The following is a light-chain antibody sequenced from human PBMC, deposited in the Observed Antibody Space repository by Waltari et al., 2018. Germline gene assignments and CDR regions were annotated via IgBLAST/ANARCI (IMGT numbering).Light chain of an antibody. CDR3: CSYAGAV. CDR1: SSCVGHYNL. Sequence: QSALTQPASVSGSPGQSIPISCTGTSSCVGHYNLVSGYQQHPGKAPKRMIYEGSKRPSGVSNPFSGSKSGNTASLTISGLQAEDEADYYCCSYAGAVFGGGTKLTIL. V-gene: IGLV2-23*01. J-gene: IGLJ3*02. CDR2: EGS.